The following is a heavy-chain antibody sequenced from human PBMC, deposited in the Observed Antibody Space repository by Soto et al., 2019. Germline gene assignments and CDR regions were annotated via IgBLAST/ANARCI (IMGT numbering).Heavy chain of an antibody. CDR2: IWYDGSNK. J-gene: IGHJ5*02. V-gene: IGHV3-33*01. D-gene: IGHD3-9*01. Sequence: GGSLRLSCAASGFTFSSYGMHWVRQAPGKGLEWVAVIWYDGSNKYYADSVKGRFTISRDNSKNTLYLQMNSLRAEDTAVYYCARDPIRGSYYDILTGYYTPGWLDPWGQGTLVTVSS. CDR3: ARDPIRGSYYDILTGYYTPGWLDP. CDR1: GFTFSSYG.